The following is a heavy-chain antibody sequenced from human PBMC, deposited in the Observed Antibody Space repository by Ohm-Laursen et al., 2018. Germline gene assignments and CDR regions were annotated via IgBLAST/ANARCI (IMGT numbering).Heavy chain of an antibody. V-gene: IGHV3-33*01. CDR2: IWYDGSNK. Sequence: SPRLSCAAPGFIFRNSGMHWVRQAPGKGLEWVAVIWYDGSNKYYADSVKGRFTISRDNSENTLYLQMNSLRVEDTAVYYCAIPGYRYALYWGQGTLVTVSS. CDR3: AIPGYRYALY. D-gene: IGHD5-18*01. CDR1: GFIFRNSG. J-gene: IGHJ4*02.